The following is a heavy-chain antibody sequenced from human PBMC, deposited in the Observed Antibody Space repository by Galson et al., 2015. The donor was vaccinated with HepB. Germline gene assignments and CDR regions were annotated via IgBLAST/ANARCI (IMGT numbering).Heavy chain of an antibody. V-gene: IGHV4-59*01. CDR1: GGSISSYY. Sequence: ETLSLTCTVSGGSISSYYWSWIRQPPGKGLEWIGYIYYSGSTNYNPSLKSRVTISVDTSKKQFSLKLSSVTAADTAVYYCARVRDYGDYAVPDYWGQGTLVTVSS. CDR2: IYYSGST. J-gene: IGHJ4*02. CDR3: ARVRDYGDYAVPDY. D-gene: IGHD4-17*01.